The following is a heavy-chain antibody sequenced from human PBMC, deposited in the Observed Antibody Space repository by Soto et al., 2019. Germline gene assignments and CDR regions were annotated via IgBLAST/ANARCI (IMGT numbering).Heavy chain of an antibody. CDR1: GGSISSYY. CDR2: IYYSGST. Sequence: SETLSLTCTVSGGSISSYYWSWIRQPPGKGLEWIGYIYYSGSTNYNPSLKSRVTISVDTSKNQFSLKLSSVTAADTAVYYCAREAESHVTVGWSYYFDYCGQGTLVTVSS. J-gene: IGHJ4*02. D-gene: IGHD6-19*01. CDR3: AREAESHVTVGWSYYFDY. V-gene: IGHV4-59*01.